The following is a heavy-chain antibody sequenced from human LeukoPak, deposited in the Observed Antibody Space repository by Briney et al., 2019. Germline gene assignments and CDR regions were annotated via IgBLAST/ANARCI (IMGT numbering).Heavy chain of an antibody. J-gene: IGHJ3*02. CDR2: VYSRGSI. D-gene: IGHD3-16*01. Sequence: SETLSLTCTVSGGSMNTISYYWVWIRQAPEKGLEWIGSVYSRGSIYSNPSLRSRVTMSLDTSKNQFSLNLSSVTVADTAVYYCARDRLSLGAFDIWGPGTTVIVSS. V-gene: IGHV4-39*07. CDR1: GGSMNTISYY. CDR3: ARDRLSLGAFDI.